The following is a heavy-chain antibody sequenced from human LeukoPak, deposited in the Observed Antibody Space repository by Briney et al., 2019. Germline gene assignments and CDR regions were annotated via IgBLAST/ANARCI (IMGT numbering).Heavy chain of an antibody. Sequence: SETLSLTCAVSGGSISSSSYYWDWVRQPPGKGLEWIGSIYYSGSTYYNPSLKSRVTISIDTSKNQFSLKLSSVTAADTAVYYCARTASCSGGNCYYFDYWGQGILVTVSS. CDR3: ARTASCSGGNCYYFDY. V-gene: IGHV4-39*07. J-gene: IGHJ4*02. D-gene: IGHD2-15*01. CDR1: GGSISSSSYY. CDR2: IYYSGST.